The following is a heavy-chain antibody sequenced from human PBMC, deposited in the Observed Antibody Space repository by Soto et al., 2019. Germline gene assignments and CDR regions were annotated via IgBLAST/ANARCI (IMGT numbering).Heavy chain of an antibody. CDR3: AGSSLYGMDV. Sequence: SETLPLTSSVSGGSISSGYYYWSWIRPPPGKGLAWIVNIYYSGNTYYNPSLNSRLIISIDTSKSEFSLKVGSVTAVDTAVYYCAGSSLYGMDVWGQGTTVTVSS. J-gene: IGHJ6*02. V-gene: IGHV4-30-4*01. CDR1: GGSISSGYYY. D-gene: IGHD3-10*01. CDR2: IYYSGNT.